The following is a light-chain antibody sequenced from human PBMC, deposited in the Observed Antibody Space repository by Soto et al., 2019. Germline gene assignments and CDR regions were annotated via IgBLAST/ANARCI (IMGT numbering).Light chain of an antibody. V-gene: IGLV2-14*01. CDR1: SSDVGGYNY. J-gene: IGLJ1*01. Sequence: ALAQPASVSGSPGQPITISCTGTSSDVGGYNYVSWYQQHPGKAPKLMIYDVSSRPSGVSNRFSGAKSGNTASLTISGLQTEDEADYYCSSYTSSSTPYVFGTGTKVTVL. CDR3: SSYTSSSTPYV. CDR2: DVS.